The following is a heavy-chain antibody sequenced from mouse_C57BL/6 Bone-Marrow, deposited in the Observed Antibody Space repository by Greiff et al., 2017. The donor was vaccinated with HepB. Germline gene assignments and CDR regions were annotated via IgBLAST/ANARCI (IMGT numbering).Heavy chain of an antibody. CDR3: ARPFYYYGSGGWFAY. J-gene: IGHJ3*01. V-gene: IGHV1-53*01. CDR1: GYTFTSYW. CDR2: INPSNGGT. Sequence: QVQLKQPGTELVKPGASVKLSCKASGYTFTSYWMHWVKQRPGQGLEWIGNINPSNGGTNYNEKFKSKATLTVDKSSSPAYMQLSSLTSEDSAVYYFARPFYYYGSGGWFAYWGQGTLVTVSA. D-gene: IGHD1-1*01.